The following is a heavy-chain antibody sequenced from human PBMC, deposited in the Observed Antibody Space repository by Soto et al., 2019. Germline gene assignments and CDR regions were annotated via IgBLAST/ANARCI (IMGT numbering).Heavy chain of an antibody. CDR2: IYYTGST. Sequence: QVQLQESGPGLVKPSETLSLTCIVSGGSIMSYYWSWIRQPPGKGLEWIGYIYYTGSTKYNPSFKSRVTISIDTSKNQFSLNLSSVTAADTAVYYCARDAYDVPFDYWGQGTLVTVSS. V-gene: IGHV4-59*01. CDR3: ARDAYDVPFDY. J-gene: IGHJ4*02. D-gene: IGHD3-3*01. CDR1: GGSIMSYY.